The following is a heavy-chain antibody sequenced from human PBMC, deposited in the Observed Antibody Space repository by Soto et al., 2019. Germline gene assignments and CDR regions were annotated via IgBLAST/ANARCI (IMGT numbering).Heavy chain of an antibody. V-gene: IGHV3-7*01. J-gene: IGHJ5*02. CDR3: ASSTVARSVNWFDP. Sequence: EVQLVESGGGLVQPGGSLRLSCAASGFTFSTYWMSWVRQAPGKGLEWVANIKQDGSEKYYVDSVKGRFTISRDNAKNLLYLQRNSLRAEDTAVYYCASSTVARSVNWFDPWGQGTLVTVSS. CDR2: IKQDGSEK. D-gene: IGHD6-6*01. CDR1: GFTFSTYW.